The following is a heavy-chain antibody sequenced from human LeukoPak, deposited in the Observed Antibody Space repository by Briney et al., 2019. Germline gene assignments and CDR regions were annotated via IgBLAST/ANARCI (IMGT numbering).Heavy chain of an antibody. J-gene: IGHJ6*03. D-gene: IGHD4-17*01. V-gene: IGHV3-48*04. CDR1: GFTFSSYG. Sequence: GGSLRLSCAASGFTFSSYGMHWVRQAPGKGLEWVSYISSSGSTIYYADSVKGRFTISRDNAKNSLYLQMNSLRAEDTAVYYCAKAASTVIYYYYYMDVWGKGTTVTISS. CDR3: AKAASTVIYYYYYMDV. CDR2: ISSSGSTI.